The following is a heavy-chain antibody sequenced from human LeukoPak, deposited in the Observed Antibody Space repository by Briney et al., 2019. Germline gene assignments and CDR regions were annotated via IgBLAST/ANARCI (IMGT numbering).Heavy chain of an antibody. CDR2: IKQDGSEK. Sequence: PGGSLRLSCAASGFTFSSYWMSWVRQAPGKGLEWVANIKQDGSEKYYVDSVKGRITVSRDNSKNTLYLQFNSLRVDDTAVYYCARDQFRDYFRGADYWGQGTLVTVFS. CDR1: GFTFSSYW. CDR3: ARDQFRDYFRGADY. D-gene: IGHD3-16*01. J-gene: IGHJ4*02. V-gene: IGHV3-7*03.